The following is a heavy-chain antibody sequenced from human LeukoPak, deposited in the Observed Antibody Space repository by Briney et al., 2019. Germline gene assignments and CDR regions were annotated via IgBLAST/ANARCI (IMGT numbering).Heavy chain of an antibody. D-gene: IGHD2-2*01. Sequence: SVKVSCKASGGTFSSYAISWVRQAPGQGLEWMGGIIPIFGTANYAQKFQGRVTITTDESTSTAYMELSSLRSEDTAVYYCARAPGIVVVPAASPYYYYYMDVWGKGTTVTVSS. J-gene: IGHJ6*03. V-gene: IGHV1-69*05. CDR1: GGTFSSYA. CDR3: ARAPGIVVVPAASPYYYYYMDV. CDR2: IIPIFGTA.